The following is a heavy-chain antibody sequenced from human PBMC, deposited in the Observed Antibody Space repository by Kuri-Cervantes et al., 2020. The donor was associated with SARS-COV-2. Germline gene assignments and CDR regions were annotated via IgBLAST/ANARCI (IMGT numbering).Heavy chain of an antibody. Sequence: GSLRLSCTVSGGSISSYYWGWIRQPPGKGLEWIGSIYYSGSTYYNPSLKSRVTISVDTSKNQFFLKLSSVTAADTTVYYCAIINWNRFDYWGQGTLVTVSS. CDR1: GGSISSYY. V-gene: IGHV4-39*01. CDR2: IYYSGST. CDR3: AIINWNRFDY. J-gene: IGHJ4*02. D-gene: IGHD1-1*01.